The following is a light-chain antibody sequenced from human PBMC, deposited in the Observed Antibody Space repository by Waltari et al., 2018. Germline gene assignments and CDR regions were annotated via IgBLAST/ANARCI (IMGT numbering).Light chain of an antibody. Sequence: DVQMTQSPSSLSASVGDRVTITCRASHDITNYLAWYQQKPVKAPKLLIYGASTLHSGVPSRFSGSGSGTDFTLTISSLQPEDVATYYCQYSWTFGQGTKVEI. CDR2: GAS. V-gene: IGKV1-27*01. CDR1: HDITNY. CDR3: QYSWT. J-gene: IGKJ1*01.